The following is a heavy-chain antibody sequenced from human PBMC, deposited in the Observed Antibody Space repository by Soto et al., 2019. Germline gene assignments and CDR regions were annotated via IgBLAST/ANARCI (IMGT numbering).Heavy chain of an antibody. J-gene: IGHJ4*01. D-gene: IGHD6-13*01. CDR2: ISWNSGSI. CDR3: AKVRGSAAGTFGYFEY. CDR1: GFTFDDYA. V-gene: IGHV3-9*01. Sequence: GGSLRLSCAASGFTFDDYAMHWVRQAPGKGLEWVSGISWNSGSIGYADSVKGRFTISRDNAKNSLYLQMNSLRGEDTAFYYCAKVRGSAAGTFGYFEYWGHGTRVTVSS.